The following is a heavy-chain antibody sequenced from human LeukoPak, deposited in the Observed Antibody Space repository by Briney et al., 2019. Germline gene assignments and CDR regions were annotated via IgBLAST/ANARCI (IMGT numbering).Heavy chain of an antibody. Sequence: LRLSCAASGFTFSDYYMSWIRQAPGKGLEWIGSIDYSGSTYYNPSLKSRATISIDTSTNQFSLKLSSLTAADTAVYYCAREYTLYRSGWFLDYWGQGTVVTVSS. D-gene: IGHD6-19*01. V-gene: IGHV4-38-2*02. J-gene: IGHJ4*02. CDR3: AREYTLYRSGWFLDY. CDR2: IDYSGST. CDR1: GFTFSDYY.